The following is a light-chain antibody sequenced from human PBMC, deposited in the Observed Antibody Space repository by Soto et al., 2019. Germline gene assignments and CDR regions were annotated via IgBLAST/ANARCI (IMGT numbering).Light chain of an antibody. V-gene: IGKV1-33*01. Sequence: DIQMTQSPSSLSASVGDRVTITCQASQDITNYLNWYQQKPGKAPKFRIYDASNLETGVPSKFSGSGSGTDFTFTISSLHPEDIATYYCQQYDNLPPFTFGPGTKVDIK. CDR2: DAS. J-gene: IGKJ3*01. CDR1: QDITNY. CDR3: QQYDNLPPFT.